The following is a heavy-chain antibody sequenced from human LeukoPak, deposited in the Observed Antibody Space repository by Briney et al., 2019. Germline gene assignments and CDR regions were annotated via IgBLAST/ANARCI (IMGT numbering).Heavy chain of an antibody. CDR3: ARHHNWNYDY. D-gene: IGHD1-20*01. V-gene: IGHV4-59*08. CDR1: GGSISSYY. Sequence: SDTLSLTCTVSGGSISSYYWSWIRQPPGKGLEWIGYAYYSGSTNYNPSLKSRVTISVDTSKNQFSLRLSSVTAADTAVYYCARHHNWNYDYWGQGTLVTVSS. J-gene: IGHJ4*02. CDR2: AYYSGST.